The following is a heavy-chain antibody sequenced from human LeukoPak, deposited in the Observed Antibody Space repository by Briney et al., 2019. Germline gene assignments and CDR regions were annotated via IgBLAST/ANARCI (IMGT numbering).Heavy chain of an antibody. CDR1: GFTFSDFP. J-gene: IGHJ4*02. Sequence: TGGSLRLSCAASGFTFSDFPMIWVRQAPGKGLEWVSNISGGDISTYYADSVKGRFTISRDNSKNTLYLQMNSLRADDTAVYFCAKSGYNRFDYWGQGTLVTVSS. D-gene: IGHD5-24*01. CDR3: AKSGYNRFDY. CDR2: ISGGDIST. V-gene: IGHV3-23*01.